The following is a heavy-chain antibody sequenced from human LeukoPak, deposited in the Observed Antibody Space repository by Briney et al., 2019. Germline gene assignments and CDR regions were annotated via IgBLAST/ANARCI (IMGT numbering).Heavy chain of an antibody. V-gene: IGHV4-4*02. J-gene: IGHJ5*02. CDR1: CGSISSSNW. Sequence: SGTLSLTCAVSCGSISSSNWWSWVRQPPGKGLEWIGEIYHSGSTNYNPSLKSRVTISVDKSKNQFSLNLSSVTAADTAVYYCARLFRGYSGYDKGHNWFDPWGQGTLVTVSS. CDR3: ARLFRGYSGYDKGHNWFDP. D-gene: IGHD5-12*01. CDR2: IYHSGST.